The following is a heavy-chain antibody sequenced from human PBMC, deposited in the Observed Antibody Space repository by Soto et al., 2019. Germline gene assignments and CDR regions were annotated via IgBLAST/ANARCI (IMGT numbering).Heavy chain of an antibody. D-gene: IGHD3-22*01. CDR2: ILPIFRTA. CDR1: GGTFSRYT. Sequence: QVQLVQSGAEVKKPGSSVKVSCKASGGTFSRYTINWVRQAPGHGREWMGGILPIFRTANYAQNFHGRVTIIADESTTTAYMELSSLRSEDTAVYYCARKGAYSETSVGNEYVVPSYDYGMDVWGQGTTVIVSS. V-gene: IGHV1-69*01. J-gene: IGHJ6*02. CDR3: ARKGAYSETSVGNEYVVPSYDYGMDV.